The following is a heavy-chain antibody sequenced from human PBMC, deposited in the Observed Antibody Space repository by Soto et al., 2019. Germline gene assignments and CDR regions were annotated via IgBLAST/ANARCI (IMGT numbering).Heavy chain of an antibody. Sequence: GGSLRLSCAASGFTFSSYWMHWVRQAPGKGLVWVSRINSDGSSTSYADSVKGRFTISRDNAKNTLYLQMNSLRAEDTAVYYCAREVRAARDHYYFDYWGQGTLVTVSS. CDR3: AREVRAARDHYYFDY. CDR1: GFTFSSYW. D-gene: IGHD6-6*01. V-gene: IGHV3-74*01. J-gene: IGHJ4*02. CDR2: INSDGSST.